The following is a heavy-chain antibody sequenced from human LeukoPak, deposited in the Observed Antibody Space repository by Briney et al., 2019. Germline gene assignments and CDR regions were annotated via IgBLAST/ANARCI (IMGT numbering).Heavy chain of an antibody. V-gene: IGHV1-8*01. CDR3: ARGLGDYNTDWFPVSGY. J-gene: IGHJ4*02. D-gene: IGHD3-9*01. CDR2: MNPGSGDT. Sequence: VASVKVSCKASGYTFTTHDLTWVRQATGQGLEWMGWMNPGSGDTAYAQKFQGRLTMTRDTSMSTAYMELSSLGSEDTAIYYCARGLGDYNTDWFPVSGYWGQGTPVTVSS. CDR1: GYTFTTHD.